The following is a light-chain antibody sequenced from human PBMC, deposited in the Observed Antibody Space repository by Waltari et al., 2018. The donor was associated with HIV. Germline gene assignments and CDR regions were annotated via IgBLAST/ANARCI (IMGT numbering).Light chain of an antibody. CDR2: DVS. Sequence: QSALTQPRSVSGSPGQSVTISCTGTSSDVGGYNYVSLYQQHPGKAPKLMIYDVSKRPSGVPDRFSGAKSGNTSSLTISGLQAEDEADYYCCSYAGSYTHWVFGGGTKLTVL. J-gene: IGLJ3*02. V-gene: IGLV2-11*01. CDR1: SSDVGGYNY. CDR3: CSYAGSYTHWV.